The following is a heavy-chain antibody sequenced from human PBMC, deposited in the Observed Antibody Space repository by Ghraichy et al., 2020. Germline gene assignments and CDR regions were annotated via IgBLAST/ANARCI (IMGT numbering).Heavy chain of an antibody. CDR3: ARGTYYYDSSGYPAFDI. CDR2: INHSGST. V-gene: IGHV4-34*01. CDR1: GGSFSGYY. D-gene: IGHD3-22*01. Sequence: SETLSLTCAVYGGSFSGYYWSWIRQPPGKGLEWIGEINHSGSTNYNPSLKSRVTISVDTSKNQFSLKLSSVTAADTAVYYCARGTYYYDSSGYPAFDIWGQGTMVTVSS. J-gene: IGHJ3*02.